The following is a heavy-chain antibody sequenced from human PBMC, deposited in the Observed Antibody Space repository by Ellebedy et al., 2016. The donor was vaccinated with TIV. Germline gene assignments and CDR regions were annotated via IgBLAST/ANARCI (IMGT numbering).Heavy chain of an antibody. J-gene: IGHJ4*02. CDR1: GYTFTGYY. CDR3: ARRVAVAGIDY. Sequence: SVKVSXXASGYTFTGYYMHWVRQAPGQGLEWMGGIIPIFGTANYAQKFQGRVTITADESTSTAYMELSSLRSEDTAVYYCARRVAVAGIDYWGQGTLVTVSS. V-gene: IGHV1-69*13. D-gene: IGHD6-19*01. CDR2: IIPIFGTA.